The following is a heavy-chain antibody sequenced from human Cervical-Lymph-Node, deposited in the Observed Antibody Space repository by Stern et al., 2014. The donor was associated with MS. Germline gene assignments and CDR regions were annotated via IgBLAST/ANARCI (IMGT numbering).Heavy chain of an antibody. CDR1: GYTFTRYF. CDR3: AGGHTFDY. V-gene: IGHV1-46*01. CDR2: LNPNDGSA. Sequence: QEQLVQSGAEVKKPGASVKIFCKTSGYTFTRYFLHWVRQAPGQGLEWMGILNPNDGSASYAQKFHGRLTMTRDTSTNTMYMQLTSLRSEDTAVYYCAGGHTFDYWGQVTLVTVSS. J-gene: IGHJ4*02.